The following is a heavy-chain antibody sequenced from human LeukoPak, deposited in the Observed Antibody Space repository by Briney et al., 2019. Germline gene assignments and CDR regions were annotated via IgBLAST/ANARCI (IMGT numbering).Heavy chain of an antibody. Sequence: ASVKVSCKTSGGTFSRYAISWVRQAPGQGLEWMGRFIPIFGTANYALKFQGRVSITTDESTSTAYMELSSLRSDDTAVHYCARDLGISGTYDNYCFDHWGQGTLVTVSS. CDR2: FIPIFGTA. CDR1: GGTFSRYA. V-gene: IGHV1-69*05. CDR3: ARDLGISGTYDNYCFDH. J-gene: IGHJ4*02. D-gene: IGHD1-20*01.